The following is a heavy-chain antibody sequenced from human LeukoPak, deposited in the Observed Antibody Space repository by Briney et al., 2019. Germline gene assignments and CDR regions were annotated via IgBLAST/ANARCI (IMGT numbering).Heavy chain of an antibody. CDR1: GFTYSRYS. V-gene: IGHV3-21*01. CDR3: ARDLSSGMPGGFDY. D-gene: IGHD2-2*01. J-gene: IGHJ4*02. CDR2: ISSISHYI. Sequence: PGGSLSLSCVASGFTYSRYSMNWVRQAPGKGREGVATISSISHYIYHADSVRGRFTVSRDNARNSLYLQMNSLRAEDTSIYYCARDLSSGMPGGFDYWGQGILVTVSA.